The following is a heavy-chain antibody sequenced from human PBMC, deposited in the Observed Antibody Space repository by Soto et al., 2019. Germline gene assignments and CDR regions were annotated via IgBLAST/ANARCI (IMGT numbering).Heavy chain of an antibody. CDR3: AGAGITIFGVVMDY. Sequence: QVQLVQSGAEVKKPGASVKVSCKASGYTFTSYAMHWVRQAPGQRLELMGWSNADNGNTKYSQKCPGRVSITRATSESTAYRELSSLRSAGMSVYYCAGAGITIFGVVMDYWGQGSLVTFSS. CDR2: SNADNGNT. D-gene: IGHD3-3*01. J-gene: IGHJ4*02. V-gene: IGHV1-3*01. CDR1: GYTFTSYA.